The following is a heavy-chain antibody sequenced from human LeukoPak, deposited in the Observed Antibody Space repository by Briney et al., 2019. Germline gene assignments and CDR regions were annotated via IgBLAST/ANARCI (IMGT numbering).Heavy chain of an antibody. Sequence: GESLKISCKGSGYSFTSYWIGWVRQMPGKGLEWMGIIYPGDSDTRYSPSFQGQVTISADKSISTAYLQWSSLKASDTAMYYCARGPNYDFWSGYFVDYRGQGTLVTVSS. CDR3: ARGPNYDFWSGYFVDY. CDR2: IYPGDSDT. V-gene: IGHV5-51*01. D-gene: IGHD3-3*01. CDR1: GYSFTSYW. J-gene: IGHJ4*02.